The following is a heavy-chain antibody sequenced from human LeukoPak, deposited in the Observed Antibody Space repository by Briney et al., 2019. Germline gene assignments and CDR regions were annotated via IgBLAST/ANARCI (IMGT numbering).Heavy chain of an antibody. Sequence: GGSLRLSCAASGFTFSTYSMNWVRQAPGKGLEWVGCIKSKTEGGTMDYAAPVKGRFTISRDDSKNTLYLQMNSLKTEDTAVYYCTTENSLGRDGNYFDFWGPGTLVTVSS. CDR3: TTENSLGRDGNYFDF. D-gene: IGHD4-23*01. J-gene: IGHJ4*02. CDR1: GFTFSTYS. V-gene: IGHV3-15*01. CDR2: IKSKTEGGTM.